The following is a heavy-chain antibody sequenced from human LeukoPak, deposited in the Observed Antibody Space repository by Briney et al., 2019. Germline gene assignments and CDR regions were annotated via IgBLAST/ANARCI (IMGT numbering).Heavy chain of an antibody. J-gene: IGHJ5*02. CDR1: GGSISSGDYY. CDR3: ARVGSARYMFWLDP. Sequence: SETLSLTCTVSGGSISSGDYYWSWIRQPPGKGLEWIGYIYYSGSTYYNPSLKSRVTISVDTSKNQFSLKLSSVTAADTAVYYCARVGSARYMFWLDPWGQGTLVTVSS. CDR2: IYYSGST. D-gene: IGHD5-18*01. V-gene: IGHV4-30-4*01.